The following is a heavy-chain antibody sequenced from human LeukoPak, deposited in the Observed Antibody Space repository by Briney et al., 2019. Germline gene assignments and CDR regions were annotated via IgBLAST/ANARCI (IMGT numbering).Heavy chain of an antibody. CDR3: ARGAAGRGYNWFDP. J-gene: IGHJ5*02. Sequence: PVASVKVSCKASGGTFSSYAICWARQAPGQGLEWMGRIIPILGIANYAQKFQGRVTITADKSTSTAYMELSSLRSEDTAVYYCARGAAGRGYNWFDPWGQGTLVTVSS. CDR2: IIPILGIA. D-gene: IGHD6-13*01. CDR1: GGTFSSYA. V-gene: IGHV1-69*04.